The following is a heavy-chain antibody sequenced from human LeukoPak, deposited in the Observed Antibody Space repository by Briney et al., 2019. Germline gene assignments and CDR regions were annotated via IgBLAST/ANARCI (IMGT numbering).Heavy chain of an antibody. J-gene: IGHJ4*02. CDR2: IYYSGST. CDR1: GGSISSGDYY. D-gene: IGHD3-22*01. CDR3: ARESGHYYDSSGSIDY. Sequence: SETLSLTCTVSGGSISSGDYYWSWIRQPPGKGLEWIGYIYYSGSTYYNPSLKSRVTISVDTSKNQFSLKLSSVTAADTAVYYCARESGHYYDSSGSIDYWGQGTLVTVSS. V-gene: IGHV4-30-4*08.